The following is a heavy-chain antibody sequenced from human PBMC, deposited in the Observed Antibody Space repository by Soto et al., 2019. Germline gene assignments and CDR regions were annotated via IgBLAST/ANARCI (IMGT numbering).Heavy chain of an antibody. CDR1: GFTFSSHW. J-gene: IGHJ4*02. D-gene: IGHD5-18*01. V-gene: IGHV3-74*01. CDR2: INSDGSST. Sequence: GGSLRLSCAASGFTFSSHWMHWVRQAPGKGLVWVSRINSDGSSTSYADSVKGRFTISRDNAKNTLYLQMNSLRAEDTAVYYCARERERGYSYGYGAVDYWGQGTLVTVSS. CDR3: ARERERGYSYGYGAVDY.